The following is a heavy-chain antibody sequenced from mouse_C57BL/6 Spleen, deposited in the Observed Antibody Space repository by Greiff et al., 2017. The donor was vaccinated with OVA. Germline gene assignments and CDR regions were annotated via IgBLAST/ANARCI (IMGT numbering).Heavy chain of an antibody. CDR1: GFSLTSYG. D-gene: IGHD1-1*01. CDR2: IWSGGST. CDR3: ARSGTTVVALEY. J-gene: IGHJ2*01. V-gene: IGHV2-2*01. Sequence: QVQLQQSGPGLVQPSQSLSITCTVSGFSLTSYGVHWVRQSPGKGLEWLGVIWSGGSTDYNAAFISRLSISKDNSKSQVFFKMNSLQADETGIYYCARSGTTVVALEYGGQGTTLTVSS.